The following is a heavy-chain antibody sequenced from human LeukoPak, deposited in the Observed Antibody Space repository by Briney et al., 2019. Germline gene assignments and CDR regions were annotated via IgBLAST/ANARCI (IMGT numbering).Heavy chain of an antibody. J-gene: IGHJ4*02. D-gene: IGHD3-22*01. CDR3: AMKPVPYYDSSGYPLDY. V-gene: IGHV1-2*02. CDR2: INPNSGGT. Sequence: ASVKVSCKASGYTFTGYYMHWVRQAPGQGLEWMVWINPNSGGTNYAQKFQGRVTMTRDTSISTAYMELSRLRSDDTAVYYCAMKPVPYYDSSGYPLDYWGQGTLVTVSS. CDR1: GYTFTGYY.